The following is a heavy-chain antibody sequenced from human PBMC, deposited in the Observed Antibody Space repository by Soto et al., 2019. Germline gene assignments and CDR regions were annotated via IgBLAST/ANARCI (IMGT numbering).Heavy chain of an antibody. J-gene: IGHJ4*02. V-gene: IGHV4-30-4*01. D-gene: IGHD3-22*01. CDR2: IYYSGST. CDR1: GGSISSGDYY. Sequence: LSLTCTVSGGSISSGDYYWSWIRQPPGKGLEWIGYIYYSGSTYYNPSLKSRVTISVDTSKNQFSLKLSSVTAADTAVYYCARANSGYYDSSGLDYWGQGTLVTVSS. CDR3: ARANSGYYDSSGLDY.